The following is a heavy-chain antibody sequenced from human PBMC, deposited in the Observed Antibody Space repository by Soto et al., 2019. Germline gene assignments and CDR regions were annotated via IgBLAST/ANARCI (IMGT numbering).Heavy chain of an antibody. Sequence: QVQLVESGGGVVQPGRSLRLCYAVSRFTVSTYGRHWVRQAPGKGLEWVAVISRDGGTKYYADSVKGRFTISRDNSRNTLFLEMNSLRVDDMAVYYCTGEVASGYWGQGTLVTVSS. J-gene: IGHJ4*02. CDR1: RFTVSTYG. D-gene: IGHD2-8*02. CDR3: TGEVASGY. V-gene: IGHV3-30*03. CDR2: ISRDGGTK.